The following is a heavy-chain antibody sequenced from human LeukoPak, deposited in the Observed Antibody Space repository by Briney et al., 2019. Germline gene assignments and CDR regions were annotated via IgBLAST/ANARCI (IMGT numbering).Heavy chain of an antibody. CDR1: GFTFSAYA. Sequence: EGSLRLSCAASGFTFSAYAMTWVRQAPGKGLEWVSTISGSGGSTYYADSVKGRFTVSRDNSKNTLYLQMNSLRAEDTAVYYCAKVGCSVSCHCDYWGQGTLVTVSS. CDR2: ISGSGGST. J-gene: IGHJ4*02. D-gene: IGHD2-2*01. CDR3: AKVGCSVSCHCDY. V-gene: IGHV3-23*01.